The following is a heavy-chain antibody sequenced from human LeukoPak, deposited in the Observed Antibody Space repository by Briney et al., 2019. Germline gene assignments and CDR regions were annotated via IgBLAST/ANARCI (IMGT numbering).Heavy chain of an antibody. D-gene: IGHD3-22*01. V-gene: IGHV3-30*02. Sequence: GGSLRLSCAASEFAFTTYGMHWVRQAPGKGLEWVAFIRFDGSNQYYADSVKGRFTISRDNSKNTLYLQMSSLRAEDTAVYYCAKTYDSFQNHYMDVWGKGTTVIVSS. CDR1: EFAFTTYG. CDR3: AKTYDSFQNHYMDV. J-gene: IGHJ6*03. CDR2: IRFDGSNQ.